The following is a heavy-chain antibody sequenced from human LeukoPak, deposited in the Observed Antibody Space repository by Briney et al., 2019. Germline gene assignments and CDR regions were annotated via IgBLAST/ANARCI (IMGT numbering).Heavy chain of an antibody. CDR2: INPGSGAT. CDR1: VYTFSAYY. CDR3: ARSFKTRTNEGAAY. D-gene: IGHD1-7*01. J-gene: IGHJ4*02. Sequence: GASVKVSCKASVYTFSAYYIHWVRQAPGRGLEYMGCINPGSGATNYAENFQGTITMPAAASITTAYMALSSLRSDDTAVFYCARSFKTRTNEGAAYWGQGTLVTVSS. V-gene: IGHV1-2*02.